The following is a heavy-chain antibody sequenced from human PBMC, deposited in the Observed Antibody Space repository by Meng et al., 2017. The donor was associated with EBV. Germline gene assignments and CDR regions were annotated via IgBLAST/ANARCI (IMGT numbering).Heavy chain of an antibody. CDR3: AKSRSSTPGVVDY. CDR2: IYDGGTT. D-gene: IGHD3-10*01. CDR1: GASVSGGTYH. J-gene: IGHJ4*02. V-gene: IGHV4-61*01. Sequence: EPVQEAGPGLVKPSETLSLPCAVSGASVSGGTYHRSWIRQPPGKELEWIGYIYDGGTTIYNPSLKSRVTILVDASKNQFSLKLSSVTTADTAVYYCAKSRSSTPGVVDYWGQGTLVTVSS.